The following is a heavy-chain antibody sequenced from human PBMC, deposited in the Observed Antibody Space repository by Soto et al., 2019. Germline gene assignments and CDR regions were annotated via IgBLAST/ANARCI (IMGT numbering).Heavy chain of an antibody. Sequence: EVQLLESGGGLVQPGGSLRLSCAASGFTFSSYAMSWVRQAPGKGLEWVSAIRGSGGSTYYADSVKGRFTISRDNSKNTLYLQMNSLRAEDTAVYYCAKWLTGTPYYGMDVWGQGTTVTVAS. J-gene: IGHJ6*02. CDR3: AKWLTGTPYYGMDV. CDR1: GFTFSSYA. CDR2: IRGSGGST. D-gene: IGHD1-7*01. V-gene: IGHV3-23*01.